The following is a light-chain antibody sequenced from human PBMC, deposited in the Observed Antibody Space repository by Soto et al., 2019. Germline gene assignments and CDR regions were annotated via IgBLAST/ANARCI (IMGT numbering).Light chain of an antibody. Sequence: DMVLTQSPATLSVSPGDRVTLSSRASESLFGFLAWYQQKPGQAPRLLMYGVSTRATGIPARFSGGGSATDFTLTISSLQSEDSAFYFCQSYNEWPFASGLGTRLEI. CDR3: QSYNEWPFA. CDR2: GVS. V-gene: IGKV3-15*01. J-gene: IGKJ2*01. CDR1: ESLFGF.